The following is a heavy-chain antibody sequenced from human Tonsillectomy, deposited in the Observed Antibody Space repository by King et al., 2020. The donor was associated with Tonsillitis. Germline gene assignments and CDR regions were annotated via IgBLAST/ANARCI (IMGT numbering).Heavy chain of an antibody. CDR1: GYTFTNYD. CDR2: VRPNSDKA. D-gene: IGHD2-15*01. Sequence: QLVQSGAEVKEPGASVKVSCKPSGYTFTNYDINWVRQATGQGLEWMGWVRPNSDKAGYAQKFQGRITLTRDTSISTVYMELSGLGSEDTAVYYCARGVDAGVDYWGQGSLVTVSS. V-gene: IGHV1-8*01. CDR3: ARGVDAGVDY. J-gene: IGHJ4*02.